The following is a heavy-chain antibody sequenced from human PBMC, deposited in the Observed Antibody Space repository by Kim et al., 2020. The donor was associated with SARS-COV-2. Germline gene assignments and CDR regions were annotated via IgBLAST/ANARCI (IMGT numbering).Heavy chain of an antibody. Sequence: SETLSLTCTVSGGSISSSSYYWGWIRQPPGKGLEWIGSIYYSGSTYYNPSLKSRVTISVDTSKNQFSLKLSSVTAADTAVYYCARFVRAHTTGHAFDIWGQGTMVTVSS. CDR2: IYYSGST. CDR3: ARFVRAHTTGHAFDI. J-gene: IGHJ3*02. D-gene: IGHD4-4*01. V-gene: IGHV4-39*01. CDR1: GGSISSSSYY.